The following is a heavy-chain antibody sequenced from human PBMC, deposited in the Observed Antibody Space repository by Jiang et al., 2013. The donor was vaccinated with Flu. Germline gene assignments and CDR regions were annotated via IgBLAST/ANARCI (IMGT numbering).Heavy chain of an antibody. CDR2: INPNSGGT. D-gene: IGHD1/OR15-1a*01. CDR3: ARILTGTGGLDS. J-gene: IGHJ5*01. Sequence: KVSCKASGYTFTGYYIHWVRQAPGQGLEWMGWINPNSGGTKYAQHFQGRVTMSRDASISTAYMELSRLRSDDTAVYYCARILTGTGGLDSWGQGTLGHXLL. V-gene: IGHV1-2*02. CDR1: GYTFTGYY.